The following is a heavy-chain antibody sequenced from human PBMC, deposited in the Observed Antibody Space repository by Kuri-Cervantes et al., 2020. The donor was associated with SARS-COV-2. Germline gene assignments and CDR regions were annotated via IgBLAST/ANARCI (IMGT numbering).Heavy chain of an antibody. J-gene: IGHJ4*02. Sequence: GESLKISCAASGFTFSNYAMSWVRQAPGKGLEWVSTISGSGGSTYYADSVKGRFTISRDNSKNTLYLLMNSLRAEDTAVYYCNFDYWGQETLVTVSS. CDR3: NFDY. CDR2: ISGSGGST. V-gene: IGHV3-23*01. CDR1: GFTFSNYA.